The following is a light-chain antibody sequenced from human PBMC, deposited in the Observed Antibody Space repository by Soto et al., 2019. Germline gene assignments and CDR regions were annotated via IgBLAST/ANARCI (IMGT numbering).Light chain of an antibody. Sequence: LTQPASVSGSPGQSITISCTGTSSDFGDFNYVFWYQQHPGKAPKLLIYDVSNRPSGVSNRFSGSKSGDTASLTISGLQAEDEADYYCTSYTTSITYVFGTGTKVTVL. CDR1: SSDFGDFNY. J-gene: IGLJ1*01. CDR3: TSYTTSITYV. CDR2: DVS. V-gene: IGLV2-14*03.